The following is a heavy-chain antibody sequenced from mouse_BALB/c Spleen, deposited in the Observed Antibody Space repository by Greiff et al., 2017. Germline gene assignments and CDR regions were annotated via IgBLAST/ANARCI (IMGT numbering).Heavy chain of an antibody. CDR2: ISSGGSYT. CDR3: ARSYYYGSSASAY. CDR1: GFTFSSYA. D-gene: IGHD1-1*01. V-gene: IGHV5-9-4*01. J-gene: IGHJ3*01. Sequence: EVKLMESGGGLVKPGGSLKLSCAASGFTFSSYAMSWVRQSPEKRLEWVAEISSGGSYTYYPDTVTGRFTISRDNAKNTLYLEMSSLRSEDTAMYYCARSYYYGSSASAYWGQGTLVTVSA.